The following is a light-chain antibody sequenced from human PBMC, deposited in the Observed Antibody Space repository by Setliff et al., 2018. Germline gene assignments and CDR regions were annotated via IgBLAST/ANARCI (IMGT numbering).Light chain of an antibody. CDR1: SSDVGGYNY. Sequence: QSALAQPASVSGSPGQSITISCTGTSSDVGGYNYVSWYQQHPGKAHKLMIYEVSNRPSGVSNRFSGSKSGNTASLTISGLQAEDEADYYCSSYTSSSTYVFGTGTKAPS. CDR3: SSYTSSSTYV. CDR2: EVS. V-gene: IGLV2-14*01. J-gene: IGLJ1*01.